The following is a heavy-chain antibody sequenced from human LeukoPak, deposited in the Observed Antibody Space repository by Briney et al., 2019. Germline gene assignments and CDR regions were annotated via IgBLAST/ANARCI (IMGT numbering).Heavy chain of an antibody. V-gene: IGHV3-23*01. CDR2: ISGSGGST. D-gene: IGHD3-22*01. J-gene: IGHJ4*02. Sequence: QPGGSLRLSCAASGFTFSSYAMSWVRQAPGKGLEWVSAISGSGGSTYYADSVKGRFTISRDNSKNTLYLQMNSLRAEDTAVYYCAKAALYYYDRGWDHLGVHWGQGTLVTVSS. CDR1: GFTFSSYA. CDR3: AKAALYYYDRGWDHLGVH.